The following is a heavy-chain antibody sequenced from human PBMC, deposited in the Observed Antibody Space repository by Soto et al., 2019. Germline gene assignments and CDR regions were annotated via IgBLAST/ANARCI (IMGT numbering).Heavy chain of an antibody. Sequence: QVQLVQSGAEVKKTGASLMLSCKTSGYPFTTYYLHWVRQAPGHGLEWMGILFPADGATNYAQKCRGRVTMTRDTSTSTVYMQLSSLRSEDTAVYYCVREFSGGYFDYWGQGSLVTVSS. J-gene: IGHJ4*02. V-gene: IGHV1-46*01. CDR3: VREFSGGYFDY. CDR1: GYPFTTYY. D-gene: IGHD3-10*01. CDR2: LFPADGAT.